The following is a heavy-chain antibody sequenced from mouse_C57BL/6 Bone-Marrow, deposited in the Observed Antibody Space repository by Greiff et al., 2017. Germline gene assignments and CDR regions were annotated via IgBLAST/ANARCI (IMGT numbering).Heavy chain of an antibody. J-gene: IGHJ2*01. V-gene: IGHV5-6*01. CDR1: GFTFSSYG. CDR2: ISSGGSYT. Sequence: EVQLVESGGDLVKPGGSLKLSCAASGFTFSSYGMSWVRQTPDKRLEWVATISSGGSYTYYPDSVKGRFTISRDNAKNTLYLQMSSLKSEDTAMYYCARQGYDFEDYWGQGTTLTVSS. CDR3: ARQGYDFEDY. D-gene: IGHD2-4*01.